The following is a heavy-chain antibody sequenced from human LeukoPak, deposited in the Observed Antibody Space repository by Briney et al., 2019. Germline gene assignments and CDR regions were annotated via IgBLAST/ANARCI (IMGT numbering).Heavy chain of an antibody. CDR3: ARGQGGGSSWAFDY. CDR2: IHYSGST. D-gene: IGHD1-26*01. Sequence: SETLSLTCPVSGGSISNYYYWTWIRQPPGMGLEWIGYIHYSGSTTYNPSLKSRVNISVDPSKHQFSLSLSSVTAADTAVYYCARGQGGGSSWAFDYWGQGTLVTVSS. CDR1: GGSISNYY. J-gene: IGHJ4*02. V-gene: IGHV4-59*01.